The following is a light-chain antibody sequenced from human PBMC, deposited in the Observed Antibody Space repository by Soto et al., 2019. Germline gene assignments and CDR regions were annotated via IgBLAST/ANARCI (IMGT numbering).Light chain of an antibody. CDR2: QAS. Sequence: DIQMTQSPSTLSASIGDRVTITCRASQNISSWLSWYQQKPGKAPNLLIYQASILESGVPSRFSGSGSGTEFSLTISSLQTDDFATFYCHQYNLISLSFGGGTKVEIK. J-gene: IGKJ4*01. CDR3: HQYNLISLS. V-gene: IGKV1-5*03. CDR1: QNISSW.